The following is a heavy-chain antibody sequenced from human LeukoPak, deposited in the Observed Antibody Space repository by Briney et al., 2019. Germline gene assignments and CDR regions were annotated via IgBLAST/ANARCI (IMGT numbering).Heavy chain of an antibody. D-gene: IGHD6-19*01. CDR1: GFTFSSYW. Sequence: PGGSLRLSCAASGFTFSSYWMHWVRQAPGKGLVWVSRINSDGSSTNYADSVKGRFTISRDNAKNTLYLQVKSLRAEDTAVYYCARGPSGWESLDSWGHGTLVTVSS. CDR3: ARGPSGWESLDS. J-gene: IGHJ5*01. CDR2: INSDGSST. V-gene: IGHV3-74*01.